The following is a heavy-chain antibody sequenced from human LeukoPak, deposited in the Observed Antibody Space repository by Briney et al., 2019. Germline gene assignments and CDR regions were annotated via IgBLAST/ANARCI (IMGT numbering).Heavy chain of an antibody. CDR3: ARTIVGATLVSTYYYYMDV. Sequence: NLGESLKIPCKGSGYSFNRNWIGWVRQMPGKGLEWMGIIYPGDSETRYSPSFQGQVTISADKSISTAYLQWSSLKASDTAMYYCARTIVGATLVSTYYYYMDVWGKGTTVTVSS. J-gene: IGHJ6*03. CDR1: GYSFNRNW. CDR2: IYPGDSET. D-gene: IGHD1-26*01. V-gene: IGHV5-51*01.